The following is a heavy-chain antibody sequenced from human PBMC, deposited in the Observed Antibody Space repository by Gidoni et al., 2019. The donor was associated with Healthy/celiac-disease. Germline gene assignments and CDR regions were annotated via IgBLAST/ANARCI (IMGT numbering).Heavy chain of an antibody. Sequence: EVQLLESGGGLVQPGGSLRLSCAASGFTFISYAMSWVRQAPGKGLEWVSTITGRGDSTYYADSVKGRFTISRDNSKNTLFLQMNSLRAEDTAIYYCARSRGLPGGYFDYWGQGTLVTVSS. CDR3: ARSRGLPGGYFDY. J-gene: IGHJ4*02. D-gene: IGHD1-26*01. V-gene: IGHV3-23*01. CDR1: GFTFISYA. CDR2: ITGRGDST.